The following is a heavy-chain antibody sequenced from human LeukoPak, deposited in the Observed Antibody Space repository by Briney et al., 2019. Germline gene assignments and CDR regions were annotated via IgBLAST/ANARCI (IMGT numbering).Heavy chain of an antibody. CDR1: GGSFSGYY. V-gene: IGHV4-34*01. D-gene: IGHD2-2*01. CDR2: INHSGST. J-gene: IGHJ4*02. CDR3: ARGGGRNKYEAQTNIVVVPAAMGNHYFDY. Sequence: SETLSLTCAVYGGSFSGYYWSWIRQPPGKGLEWIGEINHSGSTNYNPSLKSRVTISVDTSKNQFSLKLSSVTAADTAVYYCARGGGRNKYEAQTNIVVVPAAMGNHYFDYWGQGTLVTVSS.